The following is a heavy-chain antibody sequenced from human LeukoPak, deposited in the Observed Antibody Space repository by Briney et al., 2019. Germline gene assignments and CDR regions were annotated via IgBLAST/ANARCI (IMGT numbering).Heavy chain of an antibody. CDR3: ARDRNPGEINIMDV. D-gene: IGHD3-10*01. V-gene: IGHV1-69*06. Sequence: SVKVSCKASGGTFSSYAISWVRQAPGQGLEWMGGIIPIFGTANHAQKFQGRVTIIADKSTSTAYMELSSLRSEDTAVYYCARDRNPGEINIMDVWGKGTTVTVSS. J-gene: IGHJ6*04. CDR2: IIPIFGTA. CDR1: GGTFSSYA.